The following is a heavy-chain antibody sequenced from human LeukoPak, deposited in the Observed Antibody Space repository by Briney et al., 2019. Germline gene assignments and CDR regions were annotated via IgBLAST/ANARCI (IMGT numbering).Heavy chain of an antibody. J-gene: IGHJ4*02. Sequence: GGSLRLSCAASGFTVSSNYMSWVRQAPGKGLEWVSVIYSGGSTYYADSVKGRFTISRDNSKNTLYLQMNSLRAEDTAVYYCARVGSGWSYSYFDYWGQGTLVTVSS. D-gene: IGHD6-19*01. CDR2: IYSGGST. CDR3: ARVGSGWSYSYFDY. V-gene: IGHV3-53*01. CDR1: GFTVSSNY.